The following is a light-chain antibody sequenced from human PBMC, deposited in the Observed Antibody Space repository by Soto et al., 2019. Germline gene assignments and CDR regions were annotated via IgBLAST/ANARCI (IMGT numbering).Light chain of an antibody. J-gene: IGKJ3*01. CDR1: QSVYSSY. V-gene: IGKV3-20*01. Sequence: EIVLTQSPGTLPLSPGERATLSCRASQSVYSSYLAWYQQKTGQAPRLLIYGAFNRATGIPDRFSGSGSGTDFTLTISRLEPEDFAVYYCQQYGSSPLFTFGPGTKVDIK. CDR3: QQYGSSPLFT. CDR2: GAF.